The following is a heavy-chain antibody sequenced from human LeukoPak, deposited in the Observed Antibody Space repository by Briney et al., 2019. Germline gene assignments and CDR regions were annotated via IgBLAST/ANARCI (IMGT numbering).Heavy chain of an antibody. CDR2: INPSGGST. J-gene: IGHJ6*03. CDR3: ARDWLHYSGSNYYYMDV. D-gene: IGHD3-10*01. Sequence: GASVKVSCKASGYTFISYYMHWVRQAPGQGLEWMGIINPSGGSTTYAQKLQGRVTMTRDTSTSTVYMELSSLRSEDTAVYYCARDWLHYSGSNYYYMDVWGEGTTVTVSS. CDR1: GYTFISYY. V-gene: IGHV1-46*03.